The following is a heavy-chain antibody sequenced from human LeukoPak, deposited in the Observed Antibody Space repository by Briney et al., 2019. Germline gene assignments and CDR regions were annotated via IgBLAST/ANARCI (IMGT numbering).Heavy chain of an antibody. Sequence: PGGSLRLSCAASGFTFSSYAMHWVRQAPGKGLEWVAVISYDGSNKYYADSVKGRFTISRDNSKNTLYLQMNSLRAEDTAVYYCAKVAGYSSGPCDYWGQGTLVTVSS. CDR2: ISYDGSNK. CDR1: GFTFSSYA. CDR3: AKVAGYSSGPCDY. J-gene: IGHJ4*02. D-gene: IGHD6-19*01. V-gene: IGHV3-30-3*01.